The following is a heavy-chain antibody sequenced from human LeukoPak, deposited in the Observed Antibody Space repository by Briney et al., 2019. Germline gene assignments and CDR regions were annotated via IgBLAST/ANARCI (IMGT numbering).Heavy chain of an antibody. CDR2: ISWNSGSI. J-gene: IGHJ4*02. D-gene: IGHD6-6*01. CDR3: AKDRNRIAARPGAFDY. Sequence: GRSLRLSCAASGFTFDDYAMHWVRQAPGKGLEWVSGISWNSGSIGYADSVKGRFTISRDNAKNSLYLQMNSLRAEDMALYYCAKDRNRIAARPGAFDYWGQGTLVTVSS. V-gene: IGHV3-9*03. CDR1: GFTFDDYA.